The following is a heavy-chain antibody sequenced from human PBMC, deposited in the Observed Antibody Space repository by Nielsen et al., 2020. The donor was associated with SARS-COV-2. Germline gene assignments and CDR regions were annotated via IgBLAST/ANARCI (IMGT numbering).Heavy chain of an antibody. D-gene: IGHD3-10*01. CDR3: AKVAGLLWFGESGDWYFDL. CDR2: INSDGSST. V-gene: IGHV3-74*01. J-gene: IGHJ2*01. Sequence: WIRQPPGKGLVWVSRINSDGSSTSYADSVKGRFTISRDNSKNTLYLQMNSLRAEDTAVYYCAKVAGLLWFGESGDWYFDLWGRGTLVTVSS.